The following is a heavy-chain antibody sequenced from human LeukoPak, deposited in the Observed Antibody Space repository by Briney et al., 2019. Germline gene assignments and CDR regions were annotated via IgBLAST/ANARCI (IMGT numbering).Heavy chain of an antibody. CDR2: IKSKTDGGTT. D-gene: IGHD3-10*01. CDR1: GFTFSNAW. J-gene: IGHJ6*03. Sequence: GGSLRLSCAASGFTFSNAWMSWVRQAPGKGLEWVGRIKSKTDGGTTDYAAPVKGRFTISRDDSKNTLYLQMNSLKTEDTAVYYCTTDRWFGETYYYMDVWGKGTTVTVSS. CDR3: TTDRWFGETYYYMDV. V-gene: IGHV3-15*01.